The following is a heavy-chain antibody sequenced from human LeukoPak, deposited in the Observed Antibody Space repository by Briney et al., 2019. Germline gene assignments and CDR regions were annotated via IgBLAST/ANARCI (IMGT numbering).Heavy chain of an antibody. CDR1: RFTFSSYS. J-gene: IGHJ4*02. Sequence: GGSLGLSCAASRFTFSSYSMNWVRQAPGKGLEWVSYISSSSSTIYYADSVKGRFTISRDNAKNSLFLQMNSLRAEDTAVYYCARGPNSNWSGLDFWGQGTLLTVSS. CDR2: ISSSSSTI. D-gene: IGHD6-6*01. CDR3: ARGPNSNWSGLDF. V-gene: IGHV3-48*01.